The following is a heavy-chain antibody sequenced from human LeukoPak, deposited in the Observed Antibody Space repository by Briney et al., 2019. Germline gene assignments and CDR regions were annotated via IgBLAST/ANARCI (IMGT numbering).Heavy chain of an antibody. D-gene: IGHD6-13*01. J-gene: IGHJ3*02. Sequence: PGGSLRLSCAGSGFTFRFYAMTWVRQAPGKGLEWVSGISGDASVSKDADSVKGRFNISRDNSKNTLYLQLNSLRVEDTAIYYCARAYSSSLYGDAFHIWGQGTMVTVSP. V-gene: IGHV3-23*01. CDR3: ARAYSSSLYGDAFHI. CDR2: ISGDASVS. CDR1: GFTFRFYA.